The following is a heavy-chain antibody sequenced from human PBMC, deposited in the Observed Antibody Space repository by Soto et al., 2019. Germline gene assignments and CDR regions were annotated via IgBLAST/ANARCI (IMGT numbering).Heavy chain of an antibody. CDR3: AREEIRYCSSTSCYTTRPTYYYYGMDV. Sequence: GASVKVSCKASGGTFSGYAISWVRQAPGQGLEWMGGIIPIFGTANYAQKFQGRVTITADESTSTAYMELSSLRSEDTAVYYCAREEIRYCSSTSCYTTRPTYYYYGMDVWGQGTTVTVSS. CDR1: GGTFSGYA. V-gene: IGHV1-69*13. J-gene: IGHJ6*02. D-gene: IGHD2-2*02. CDR2: IIPIFGTA.